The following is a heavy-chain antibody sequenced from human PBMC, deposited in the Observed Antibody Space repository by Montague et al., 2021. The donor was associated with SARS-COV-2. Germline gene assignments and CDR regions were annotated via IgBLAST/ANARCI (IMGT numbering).Heavy chain of an antibody. Sequence: SETLSLTCSVHGGSISSGSFYWAWMRQPPGKGLEWLVSIYFTGGRSPNQSLKSRATLSVDRSKNQFYLNLSSVTAADTAVYYCVRGMVWRRDWFDPWGQGSQVTVSS. V-gene: IGHV4-39*07. J-gene: IGHJ5*02. CDR3: VRGMVWRRDWFDP. CDR1: GGSISSGSFY. D-gene: IGHD2-8*01. CDR2: IYFTGGR.